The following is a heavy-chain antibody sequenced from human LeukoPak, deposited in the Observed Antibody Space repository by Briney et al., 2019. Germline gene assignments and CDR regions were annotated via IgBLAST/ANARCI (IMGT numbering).Heavy chain of an antibody. D-gene: IGHD2-2*01. CDR3: ARLVVPAAMDV. CDR1: GYSISSGYY. V-gene: IGHV4-38-2*02. J-gene: IGHJ6*02. CDR2: IYHSGST. Sequence: SETLSLTCTVSGYSISSGYYWGWIRQPPGKGLEWIGSIYHSGSTYYNPSLKSRVTISVDTSKNQFSLKLSSVTAADTAVYYCARLVVPAAMDVWGQGTTVTVSS.